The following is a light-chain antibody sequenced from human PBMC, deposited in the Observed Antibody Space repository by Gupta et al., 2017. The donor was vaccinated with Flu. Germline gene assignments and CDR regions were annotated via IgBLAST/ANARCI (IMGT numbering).Light chain of an antibody. CDR3: QSTDNTDAFV. J-gene: IGLJ1*01. V-gene: IGLV3-25*02. Sequence: SYELTQPPSVSVSPGETARIPCSGHALTKKYAYWFQQKKPGQAPILLIFKDNKRPSGIPERFSGSSSGTTVTLTISGVQAEDEADYYCQSTDNTDAFVFGTGTKVTV. CDR2: KDN. CDR1: ALTKKY.